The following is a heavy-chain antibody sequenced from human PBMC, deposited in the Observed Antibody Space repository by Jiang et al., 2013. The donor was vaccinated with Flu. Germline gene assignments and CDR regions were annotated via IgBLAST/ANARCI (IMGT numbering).Heavy chain of an antibody. J-gene: IGHJ4*02. CDR1: GYSFTSYW. V-gene: IGHV5-51*01. D-gene: IGHD2-2*02. Sequence: EVKKPGESLKISCKGSGYSFTSYWIGWVRQMPGKGLEWMGIIYPGDSDTRYSPSFQGQVTISADKSISTAYLQWSSLKASDTAMYYCARGVIVVVPAAISSSRDGYSFYFDYWGQGTLVTVSS. CDR3: ARGVIVVVPAAISSSRDGYSFYFDY. CDR2: IYPGDSDT.